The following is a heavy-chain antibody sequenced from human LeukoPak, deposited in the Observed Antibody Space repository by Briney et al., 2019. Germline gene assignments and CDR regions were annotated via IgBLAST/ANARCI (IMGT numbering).Heavy chain of an antibody. CDR3: ARWKYSSSSRPFDY. D-gene: IGHD6-6*01. Sequence: SETLSLTCTVSGGSISSYYWSWIRQPPGKGLEWIGYIYYSGSTNYNPSLKSRVTISVDTSKNQFSLKLSSVTAADTAVYYCARWKYSSSSRPFDYWGQGTLVTVSS. CDR2: IYYSGST. V-gene: IGHV4-59*01. CDR1: GGSISSYY. J-gene: IGHJ4*02.